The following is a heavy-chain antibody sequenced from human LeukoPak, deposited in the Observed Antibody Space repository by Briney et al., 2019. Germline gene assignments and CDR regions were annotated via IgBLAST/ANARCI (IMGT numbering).Heavy chain of an antibody. CDR3: AQITMVRGVQPGPIFEY. CDR2: ISAYNGNT. D-gene: IGHD3-10*01. CDR1: GYTFTSYG. V-gene: IGHV1-18*04. Sequence: ASVKVSCKASGYTFTSYGISWVRQAPGQGLEWMGWISAYNGNTNYAQKLQGRVTMTTDTSTSTAYMELRSLRSDDTAVYYCAQITMVRGVQPGPIFEYWGQGTLVTVSS. J-gene: IGHJ4*02.